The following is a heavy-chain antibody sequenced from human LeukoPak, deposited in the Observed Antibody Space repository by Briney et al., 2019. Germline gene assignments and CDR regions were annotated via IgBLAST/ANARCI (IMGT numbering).Heavy chain of an antibody. CDR3: AREGRSGVWPAAYNWFDP. CDR1: GGTFSSYA. V-gene: IGHV1-69*06. Sequence: SVKVSCKASGGTFSSYAISWVRQAPGQGLEWMGGIIPIFGTANYAQKFQGRVTITADKSTSTAYMELSSLRSEDTAVYYCAREGRSGVWPAAYNWFDPWGQGTLVTVSS. CDR2: IIPIFGTA. D-gene: IGHD1-26*01. J-gene: IGHJ5*02.